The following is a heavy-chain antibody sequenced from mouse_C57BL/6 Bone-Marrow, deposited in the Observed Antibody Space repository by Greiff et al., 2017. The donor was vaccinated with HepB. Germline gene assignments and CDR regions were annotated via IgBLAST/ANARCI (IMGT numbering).Heavy chain of an antibody. J-gene: IGHJ4*01. CDR1: GYTFTSYW. CDR2: IYPGSGST. Sequence: QVQLQQSGAELVKPGASVKMSCKASGYTFTSYWITWVKQRPGQGLEWIGDIYPGSGSTNYNEKFKSKATLTVDTSSSTAYMQLSSLTSEDSAVYYCARLYYGYDGRAYAMDYWGQGTSVTVSS. D-gene: IGHD2-2*01. CDR3: ARLYYGYDGRAYAMDY. V-gene: IGHV1-55*01.